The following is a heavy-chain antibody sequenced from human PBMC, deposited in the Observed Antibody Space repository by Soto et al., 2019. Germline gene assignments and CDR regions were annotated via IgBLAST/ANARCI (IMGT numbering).Heavy chain of an antibody. Sequence: SETLSLTCAVYGGSFSGYYWSWIRQPPGKGLEWIGEINHSGSTNYNPSLKSRVTISVATSKNQFSLKLSSVTAADTAVYYCATCEYSSSTYYFDYWGQGTLVTVSS. CDR3: ATCEYSSSTYYFDY. J-gene: IGHJ4*02. CDR2: INHSGST. V-gene: IGHV4-34*01. CDR1: GGSFSGYY. D-gene: IGHD6-6*01.